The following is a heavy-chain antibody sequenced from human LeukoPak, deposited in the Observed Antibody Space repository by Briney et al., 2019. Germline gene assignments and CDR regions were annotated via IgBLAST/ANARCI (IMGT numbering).Heavy chain of an antibody. CDR3: AKSHFTSATGTGRAFHI. CDR1: GFTFAKFA. D-gene: IGHD1-1*01. J-gene: IGHJ3*02. CDR2: ISGSGIVT. V-gene: IGHV3-23*01. Sequence: GGSLRLSCAISGFTFAKFAMSWVRQAPGKGLEWVSTISGSGIVTYYADSVRGRFTISRDNSKSTLFLQMNDLRVEDTAKFYCAKSHFTSATGTGRAFHIWGQGTMVSVSS.